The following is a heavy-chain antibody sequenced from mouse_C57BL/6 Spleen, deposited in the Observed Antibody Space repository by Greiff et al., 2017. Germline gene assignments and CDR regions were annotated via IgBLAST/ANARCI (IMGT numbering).Heavy chain of an antibody. J-gene: IGHJ2*01. D-gene: IGHD1-1*01. CDR2: IDPSDSYT. V-gene: IGHV1-50*01. CDR1: GYTFTSYW. Sequence: VQLQQPGAELVKPGASVKLSCKASGYTFTSYWMQWVKQRPGQGLEWIGEIDPSDSYTNYNQKLKGKATLTVDTSSSTAYMQLSSLTSEDSAVYYCARRRGTVGFDYWGQGTTLTVSS. CDR3: ARRRGTVGFDY.